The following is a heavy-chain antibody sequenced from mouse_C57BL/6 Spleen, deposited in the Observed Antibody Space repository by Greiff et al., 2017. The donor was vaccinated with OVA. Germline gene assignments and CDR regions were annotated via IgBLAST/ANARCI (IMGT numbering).Heavy chain of an antibody. J-gene: IGHJ4*01. CDR2: INPNNGGT. CDR3: AREGAVVAPYYAMDY. D-gene: IGHD1-1*01. Sequence: EVKLVESGPELVKPGASVKISCKASGYTFTDYYMNWVKQSHGKSLEWIGDINPNNGGTSYNQKFKGKATLTVDKSSSTAYMELRSLTSEDSAVYYCAREGAVVAPYYAMDYWGQGTSVTVSS. V-gene: IGHV1-26*01. CDR1: GYTFTDYY.